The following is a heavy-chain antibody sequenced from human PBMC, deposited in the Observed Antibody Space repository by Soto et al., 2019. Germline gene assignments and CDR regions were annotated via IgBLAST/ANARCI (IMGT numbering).Heavy chain of an antibody. CDR1: GFTFTSSA. J-gene: IGHJ4*02. CDR2: IVVGSGNT. Sequence: QMQLVQSGPEVKKPGTSVKVSCKASGFTFTSSAVQWVRQARGQRLEWIGWIVVGSGNTNYAQKFQERVTITRDMSTSTAYMELSSLRSEDTAVYYCAAKADYYDSSGYYYVDYWGQGTLVTVSS. D-gene: IGHD3-22*01. CDR3: AAKADYYDSSGYYYVDY. V-gene: IGHV1-58*01.